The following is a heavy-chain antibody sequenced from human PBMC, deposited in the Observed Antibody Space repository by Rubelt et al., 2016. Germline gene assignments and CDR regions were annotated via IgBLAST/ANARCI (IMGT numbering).Heavy chain of an antibody. CDR2: IWYDGSNK. CDR3: ARDSGSYGYSVFDY. J-gene: IGHJ4*02. Sequence: GGGVVQPGRSLRLSCAASGFTFSSYGMHWVRQAPGKGLEWVAVIWYDGSNKYYADSVKGRFTISRDNSKNTLYLQMNSLRAEDTAVYYCARDSGSYGYSVFDYWAREPWSPSPQ. D-gene: IGHD1-26*01. CDR1: GFTFSSYG. V-gene: IGHV3-33*01.